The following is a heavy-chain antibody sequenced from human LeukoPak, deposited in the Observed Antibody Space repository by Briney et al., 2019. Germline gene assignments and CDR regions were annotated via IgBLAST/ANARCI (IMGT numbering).Heavy chain of an antibody. J-gene: IGHJ6*03. CDR2: IIPIFGTA. Sequence: ASVKVSCKASGGTFSSYAISWVRQAPGQGLEWMGGIIPIFGTANYAQKFQGRVTITADESTSTAYMELSSLRFEDTAVYYCARGFAGTDVGYYMDVWGKGTTVTVSS. CDR3: ARGFAGTDVGYYMDV. D-gene: IGHD6-13*01. V-gene: IGHV1-69*13. CDR1: GGTFSSYA.